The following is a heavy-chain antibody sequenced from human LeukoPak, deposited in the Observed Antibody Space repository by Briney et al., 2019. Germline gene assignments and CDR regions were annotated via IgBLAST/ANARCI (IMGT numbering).Heavy chain of an antibody. Sequence: ASVTVSFKASGYTFTDYYMHWVRQAPGQGLEWMGWMNPNSGNTGYAQKFQGRVTMTRNTSISTAYMELSSLRSEDTAVYYCARGNWGKYSYGHFDYWGQGTLVTVSS. D-gene: IGHD5-18*01. CDR3: ARGNWGKYSYGHFDY. CDR1: GYTFTDYY. J-gene: IGHJ4*02. CDR2: MNPNSGNT. V-gene: IGHV1-8*02.